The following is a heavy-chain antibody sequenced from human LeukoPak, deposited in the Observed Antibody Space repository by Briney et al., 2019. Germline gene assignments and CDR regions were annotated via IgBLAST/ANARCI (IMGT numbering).Heavy chain of an antibody. CDR2: ITPNSGGT. D-gene: IGHD3-10*01. Sequence: ASVKASCKTSGYSFTDYYMHWVRQAPGQGLEWMGWITPNSGGTKYEQKFQGRVTMTSDTSVSTVYIELSRLTSDDAAVYYCARGPRNYCDSGSCYNKGNWFDPWGQGTLVTVSS. CDR3: ARGPRNYCDSGSCYNKGNWFDP. V-gene: IGHV1-2*02. J-gene: IGHJ5*02. CDR1: GYSFTDYY.